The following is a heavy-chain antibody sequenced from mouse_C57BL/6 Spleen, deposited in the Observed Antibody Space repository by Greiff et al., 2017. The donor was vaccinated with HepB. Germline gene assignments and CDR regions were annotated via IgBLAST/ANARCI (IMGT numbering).Heavy chain of an antibody. V-gene: IGHV1-42*01. J-gene: IGHJ3*01. CDR2: INPSTGGT. CDR3: ARTNIYYSNAWFAY. D-gene: IGHD2-5*01. Sequence: EVKLMESGPELVKPGASVKISCKASGYSFTGYYMNWVKQSPEKSLEWIGEINPSTGGTTYNQKFKAQATLTVDKSSSTADMQLNSLTAEDSAVYCCARTNIYYSNAWFAYWGQGTLVTVSA. CDR1: GYSFTGYY.